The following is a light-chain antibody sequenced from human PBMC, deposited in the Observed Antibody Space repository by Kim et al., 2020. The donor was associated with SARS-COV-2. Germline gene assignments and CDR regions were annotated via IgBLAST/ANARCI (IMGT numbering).Light chain of an antibody. J-gene: IGKJ1*01. CDR1: QGVSNSY. CDR3: KQYGSSPWT. Sequence: SPGERAPLSCRASQGVSNSYLAWFQQKPGQAPRLLMFGASNRATDIPDRFTGSGSGTDFTLTISRLEPEDFAVYFCKQYGSSPWTFGQGTKVDIK. V-gene: IGKV3-20*01. CDR2: GAS.